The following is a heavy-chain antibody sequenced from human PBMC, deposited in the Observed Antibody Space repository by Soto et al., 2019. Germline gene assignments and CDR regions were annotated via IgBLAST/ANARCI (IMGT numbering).Heavy chain of an antibody. V-gene: IGHV1-18*04. J-gene: IGHJ4*02. CDR3: ARGQIQSDFDC. CDR1: GYTFTSYG. CDR2: ITAYNDNT. Sequence: GASVTVSCKASGYTFTSYGLNWVRQAPGQGLEWMGWITAYNDNTNYAQKVQGRAILTIDTSTTTGYMELRSLRSDDTAVYYCARGQIQSDFDCWGQGTLVTVSS. D-gene: IGHD3-3*01.